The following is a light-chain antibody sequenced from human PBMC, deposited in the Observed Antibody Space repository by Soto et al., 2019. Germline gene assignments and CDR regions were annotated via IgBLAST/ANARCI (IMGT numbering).Light chain of an antibody. Sequence: DIVMTQSPDSLAVSLGERATINCKSSQSVLYSSNNKNYLAWYQQKPGQPPKLLIYCASTRESGVPDRFSGSGSGTDFSLTISSLQAEDVAVYDCQQYYSTPFTFGPGTKVDIK. CDR3: QQYYSTPFT. CDR2: CAS. V-gene: IGKV4-1*01. CDR1: QSVLYSSNNKNY. J-gene: IGKJ3*01.